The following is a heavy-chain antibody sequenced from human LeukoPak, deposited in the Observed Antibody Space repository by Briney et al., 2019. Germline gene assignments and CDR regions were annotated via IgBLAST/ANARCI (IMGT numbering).Heavy chain of an antibody. CDR2: IWYDGSNK. CDR3: VQEGPRGLAFDI. V-gene: IGHV3-33*06. J-gene: IGHJ3*02. CDR1: GFTFSSYG. Sequence: GGSLRLSCAASGFTFSSYGMHWVRQAPGKGLEWVAVIWYDGSNKYYADSVKGRFTISRDNSKNTLYLQMNSLRAEDTAVYYCVQEGPRGLAFDIWGQGTKVTVSS.